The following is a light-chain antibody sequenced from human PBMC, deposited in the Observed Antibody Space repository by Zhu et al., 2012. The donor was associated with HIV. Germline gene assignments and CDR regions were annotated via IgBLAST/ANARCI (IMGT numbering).Light chain of an antibody. Sequence: EIVLTQSPGTLSLSPGERATLSCRASQSVSNSYLAWYQQKPGQAPRLLIYAASSRATGIPDRFSGSGSGTDFTLTVSRPEPEDFAVYYCQQYSSSPQTFGQGTKLEIK. CDR3: QQYSSSPQT. V-gene: IGKV3-20*01. J-gene: IGKJ2*01. CDR1: QSVSNSY. CDR2: AAS.